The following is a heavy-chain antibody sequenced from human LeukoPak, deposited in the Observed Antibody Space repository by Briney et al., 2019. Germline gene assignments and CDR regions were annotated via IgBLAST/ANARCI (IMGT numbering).Heavy chain of an antibody. Sequence: ASVKVSCKASGYTFTSYGISWVRQAPGQGVEWRGWISAYNGNTNYAQKLQGRVTMTTDTSTSTAYMELRSLRSDDTAVYYCARGGPEYDFWSGYYSDWGQGTLVTVSS. CDR2: ISAYNGNT. CDR3: ARGGPEYDFWSGYYSD. CDR1: GYTFTSYG. D-gene: IGHD3-3*01. V-gene: IGHV1-18*01. J-gene: IGHJ4*02.